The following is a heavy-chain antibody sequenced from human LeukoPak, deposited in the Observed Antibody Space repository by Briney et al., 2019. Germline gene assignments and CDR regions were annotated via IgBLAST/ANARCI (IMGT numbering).Heavy chain of an antibody. Sequence: PGGSLRLSCAASRFTFSSYSMNWVRQAPGKGLEWVANIKHDGSEKNYVDSVKGRFTISRDNAKNSLYLQMNSLRAEDTAVYYCATPLDYYDRSDSHQGGDWGQGTLVTVSS. CDR1: RFTFSSYS. CDR2: IKHDGSEK. CDR3: ATPLDYYDRSDSHQGGD. D-gene: IGHD3-22*01. J-gene: IGHJ4*02. V-gene: IGHV3-7*03.